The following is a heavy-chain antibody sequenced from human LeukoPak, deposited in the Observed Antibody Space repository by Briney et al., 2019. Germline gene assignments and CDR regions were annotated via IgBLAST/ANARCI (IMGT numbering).Heavy chain of an antibody. CDR2: SKNDGRST. Sequence: GGSLRLSCAASGFIFSTYGMHWVRQAPGKGLVWVSRSKNDGRSTSYADSVKGRFTISRDSAKNTLFLQMDSLRAEDTAVYYCARAGYSSGWYYFDYWGQGTLVTVSS. CDR3: ARAGYSSGWYYFDY. J-gene: IGHJ4*02. CDR1: GFIFSTYG. V-gene: IGHV3-74*01. D-gene: IGHD6-19*01.